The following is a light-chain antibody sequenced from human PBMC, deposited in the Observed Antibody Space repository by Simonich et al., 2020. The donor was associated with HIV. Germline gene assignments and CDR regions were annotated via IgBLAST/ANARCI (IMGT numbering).Light chain of an antibody. J-gene: IGKJ1*01. CDR2: GAS. Sequence: DIQMTQSPSSLPASVGDRVTITCQASQDITNYLNWYQQKPGKAPKLLICGASNLEIGVPSRFNGTGCGTDFTFTINSLQPEDIATYYCQQYDNLPWTFGRGTKVEI. CDR3: QQYDNLPWT. V-gene: IGKV1-33*01. CDR1: QDITNY.